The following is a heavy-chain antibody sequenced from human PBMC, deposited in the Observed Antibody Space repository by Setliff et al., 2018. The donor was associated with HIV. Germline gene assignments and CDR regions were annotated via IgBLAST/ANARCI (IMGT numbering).Heavy chain of an antibody. CDR2: IRSKTHGGTT. J-gene: IGHJ6*02. V-gene: IGHV3-49*04. Sequence: QPGGSLRLSCAASGFTFSSYNMNWVRQPPGKGLEWVGFIRSKTHGGTTEYATSVRGRFTISRDDSKTIAYLQMNSLKAEDTAVYYCSRELGRCTGDICYDPYSYAMDVWGQGTTVTVSS. CDR3: SRELGRCTGDICYDPYSYAMDV. D-gene: IGHD2-8*02. CDR1: GFTFSSYN.